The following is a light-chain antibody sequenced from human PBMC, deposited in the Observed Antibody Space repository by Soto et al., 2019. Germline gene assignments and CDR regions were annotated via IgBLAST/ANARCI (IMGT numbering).Light chain of an antibody. Sequence: EIGLSMSLGTVSLSPREGATLSCRASQSVSNNYLAWYQQKPGQAPRLLIYGASTRATGIPDRFSGSGSGTDFTLTIFRLEPEDFAVYFCQHYNNWPWTSGQGAKA. V-gene: IGKV3-20*01. CDR2: GAS. CDR3: QHYNNWPWT. J-gene: IGKJ1*01. CDR1: QSVSNNY.